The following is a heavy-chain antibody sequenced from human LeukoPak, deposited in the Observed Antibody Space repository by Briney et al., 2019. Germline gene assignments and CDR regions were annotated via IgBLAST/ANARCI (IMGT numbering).Heavy chain of an antibody. CDR1: GFTFSSYA. CDR3: ARDWVSMVRGASQGY. Sequence: GRSLRLSCAASGFTFSSYAMHWVRQAPGKGLEWVAVISYGGSNKYYADSVKGRFTISRDNSKNTLYLQMDSLRAEDTAVYYCARDWVSMVRGASQGYWGQGTLVTVSS. CDR2: ISYGGSNK. D-gene: IGHD3-10*01. J-gene: IGHJ4*02. V-gene: IGHV3-30-3*01.